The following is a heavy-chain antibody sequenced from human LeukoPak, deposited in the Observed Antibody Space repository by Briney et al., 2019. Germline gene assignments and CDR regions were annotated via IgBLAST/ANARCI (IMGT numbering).Heavy chain of an antibody. V-gene: IGHV1-18*01. D-gene: IGHD1-26*01. CDR2: ISAYNGNT. CDR3: ARVVGATNYYYYYMDV. Sequence: ASVKVSCKASGYTFTSYGISWVRQAPGQGLEWMGWISAYNGNTNYAQKPQGRVTMTTDTSTSTAYMELRSLRSDDTAVYYCARVVGATNYYYYYMDVWGKGTTVTVSS. J-gene: IGHJ6*03. CDR1: GYTFTSYG.